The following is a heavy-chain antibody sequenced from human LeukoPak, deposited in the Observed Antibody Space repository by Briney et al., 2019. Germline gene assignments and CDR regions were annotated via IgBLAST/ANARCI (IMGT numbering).Heavy chain of an antibody. CDR2: INHSGST. CDR1: GGSFSDYY. D-gene: IGHD3-10*01. CDR3: ARTRLDYYGSGTYPNWYFDL. Sequence: SETLSLTCAVYGGSFSDYYWSWIRQPPGKGLEWIGEINHSGSTNYNPFLKSRVTISVDTSDNHFSLNLSSVTAADTAVYYCARTRLDYYGSGTYPNWYFDLWGRGTLVTVSS. J-gene: IGHJ2*01. V-gene: IGHV4-34*01.